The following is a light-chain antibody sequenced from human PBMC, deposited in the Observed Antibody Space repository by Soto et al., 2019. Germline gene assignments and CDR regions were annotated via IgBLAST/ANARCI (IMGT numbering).Light chain of an antibody. CDR1: QSVSYN. CDR3: QQYKNWPPLT. V-gene: IGKV3-15*01. Sequence: EIVMTQSPATLSVSPGETATLSCRASQSVSYNLAWYQQKPGQGPRLLIYGAFTRATGIPARFSGSGSGPDFTLTISSLKSEDFAVYYCQQYKNWPPLTFGGGTKVEIK. J-gene: IGKJ4*01. CDR2: GAF.